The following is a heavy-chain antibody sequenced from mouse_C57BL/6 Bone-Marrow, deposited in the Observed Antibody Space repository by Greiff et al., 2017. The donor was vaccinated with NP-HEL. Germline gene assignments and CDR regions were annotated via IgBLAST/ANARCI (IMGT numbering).Heavy chain of an antibody. D-gene: IGHD1-1*01. CDR2: IYPRSGNT. CDR1: GYTFTSYG. V-gene: IGHV1-81*01. CDR3: AREGYYYGSKAWFAY. Sequence: QMQLKQSGAELARPGASVKLSCKASGYTFTSYGISWVKQRTGQGLEWIGEIYPRSGNTYYNEKFKGKATLTADKSSSTAYMELRSLTSEDSAVYFCAREGYYYGSKAWFAYWGQGTLVTVSA. J-gene: IGHJ3*01.